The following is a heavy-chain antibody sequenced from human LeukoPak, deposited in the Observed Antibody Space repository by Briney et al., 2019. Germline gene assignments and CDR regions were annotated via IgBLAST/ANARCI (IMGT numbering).Heavy chain of an antibody. CDR3: ARGSYDFWSGPPHAWFDP. CDR1: GGSIRSYY. V-gene: IGHV4-4*07. Sequence: KPSGTPSPTRTVSGGSIRSYYWSWIRQPAREGLEWVGRIYTRGSTNYNPSLKSRVTMSVDTSKNQFSLKLSSVTAADTAVYYCARGSYDFWSGPPHAWFDPWGQGTLVTVSS. D-gene: IGHD3-3*01. CDR2: IYTRGST. J-gene: IGHJ5*02.